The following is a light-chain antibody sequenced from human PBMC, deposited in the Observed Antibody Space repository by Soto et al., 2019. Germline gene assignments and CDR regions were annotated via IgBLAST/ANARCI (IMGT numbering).Light chain of an antibody. CDR3: SSYTSSNSGV. CDR2: EVG. J-gene: IGLJ2*01. Sequence: QSALTQPASVSGSPGQSITISCTGTSSDVGTYIYVSWYLQHPGKAPKLLIYEVGNRPSGVSNRFSGSKSGNTASLTISGLQAEDEADYYCSSYTSSNSGVFGGGTKSPS. CDR1: SSDVGTYIY. V-gene: IGLV2-14*01.